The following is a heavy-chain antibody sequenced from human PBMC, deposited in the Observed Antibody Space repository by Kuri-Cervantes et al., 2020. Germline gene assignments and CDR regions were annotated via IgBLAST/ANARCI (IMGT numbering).Heavy chain of an antibody. J-gene: IGHJ4*02. CDR3: ASEDSSGWYGGVDY. CDR1: GYTFTAYY. D-gene: IGHD6-19*01. V-gene: IGHV1-2*02. Sequence: ASVKVSCKASGYTFTAYYIHWVRQAPGQGLEWMGWINPNSGGTSYAQKFQGRVTMTRDTSITTVYLDLSRLRSDDTAVYYCASEDSSGWYGGVDYWGQGTLVTVSS. CDR2: INPNSGGT.